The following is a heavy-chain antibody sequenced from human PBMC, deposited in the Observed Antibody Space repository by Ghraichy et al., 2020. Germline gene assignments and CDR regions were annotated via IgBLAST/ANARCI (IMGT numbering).Heavy chain of an antibody. CDR1: GGSISSGGYY. J-gene: IGHJ4*02. CDR2: IYYSGST. V-gene: IGHV4-31*03. Sequence: SETLSLTCTVSGGSISSGGYYWSWIRQHPGKGLEWIGYIYYSGSTYYNPSLKSRVTISVDTSKNQFSLKLSSVTAADTAVYYCARGAAARPGRSDYWGQGTLVTVSS. CDR3: ARGAAARPGRSDY. D-gene: IGHD6-6*01.